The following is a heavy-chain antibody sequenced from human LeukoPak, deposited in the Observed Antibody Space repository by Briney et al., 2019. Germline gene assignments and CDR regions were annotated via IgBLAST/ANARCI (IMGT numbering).Heavy chain of an antibody. CDR2: INPSGGST. CDR1: VYTVTSYY. V-gene: IGHV1-46*01. J-gene: IGHJ5*02. Sequence: ASVKVSCKASVYTVTSYYMHWVRQAPGQGLEWMGIINPSGGSTSYAQIFQGRVTMTRDTSTSTVYMELSSLRSEDTAVYYCARGQSNYYDSSGYYYVENWFDPWGQGTLVTVSS. D-gene: IGHD3-22*01. CDR3: ARGQSNYYDSSGYYYVENWFDP.